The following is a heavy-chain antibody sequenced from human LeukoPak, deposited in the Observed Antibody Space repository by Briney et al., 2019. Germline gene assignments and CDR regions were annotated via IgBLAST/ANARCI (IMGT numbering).Heavy chain of an antibody. V-gene: IGHV4-39*01. Sequence: SETLSLTCTVSGGSISGSSYYWGWIRQPPGKWLEWMGSMYYSGSTYFNPSLKGGVTISVDTAKNQFSLNLSSVTAADTAVYYCASHVGSSGYYALVFDSWGQGTLVTVSS. CDR2: MYYSGST. J-gene: IGHJ4*02. CDR3: ASHVGSSGYYALVFDS. D-gene: IGHD3-22*01. CDR1: GGSISGSSYY.